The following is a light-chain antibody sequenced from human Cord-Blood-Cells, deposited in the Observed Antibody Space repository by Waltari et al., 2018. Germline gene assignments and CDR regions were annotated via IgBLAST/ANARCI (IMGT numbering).Light chain of an antibody. CDR3: QQRSNWPPYT. CDR1: QSVSSY. CDR2: DAS. J-gene: IGKJ2*01. V-gene: IGKV3-11*01. Sequence: DIVLTQFPATLSLSPGETATLTCRASQSVSSYLAWYQQKPGQAPRLLIYDASNRATGIPARFSGSGSGTDFTLTISSLEPEDFAVYYCQQRSNWPPYTFGQGTKLQIK.